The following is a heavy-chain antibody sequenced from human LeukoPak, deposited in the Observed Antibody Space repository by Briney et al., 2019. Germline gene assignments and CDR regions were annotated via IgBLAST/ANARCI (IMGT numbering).Heavy chain of an antibody. CDR1: GGSISSSSYY. CDR2: IYYSGST. V-gene: IGHV4-39*01. CDR3: ARRYSGYDYWDAFDI. Sequence: PSETLSLTCTVSGGSISSSSYYWGWIRQPPGKGLEWIGSIYYSGSTYYNPSLKSRVTISVDTSKNQFSLKLSSVTAADTAVYYCARRYSGYDYWDAFDIWGQGTMVTVSS. D-gene: IGHD5-12*01. J-gene: IGHJ3*02.